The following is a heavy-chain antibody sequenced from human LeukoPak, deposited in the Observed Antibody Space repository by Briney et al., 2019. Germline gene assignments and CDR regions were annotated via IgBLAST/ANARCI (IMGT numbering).Heavy chain of an antibody. V-gene: IGHV3-7*02. CDR2: IKQDGSDK. D-gene: IGHD1-1*01. Sequence: GGSLRLSCAASGFTFSSYWMSWVRQAPGKGLEWVANIKQDGSDKNYVDSVKGRFTISKDNAKNLLSLEMNGLRAEDTAVYYCATYRHQLRTVYFDYWGQGTLVTVSS. CDR3: ATYRHQLRTVYFDY. J-gene: IGHJ4*02. CDR1: GFTFSSYW.